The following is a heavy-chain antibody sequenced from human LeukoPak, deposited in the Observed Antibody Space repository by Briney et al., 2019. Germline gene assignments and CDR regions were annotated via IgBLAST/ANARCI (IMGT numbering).Heavy chain of an antibody. J-gene: IGHJ4*02. CDR2: IKSKTDGGTT. Sequence: GGSLILSCAASGFTFSNAWMSWVRQAPGKGLEWVGRIKSKTDGGTTDYAAPVKGRFTISRDDSKNTLYLQMNSLKTEDTAVYYCTTGITMVRGVIHLIDYWGQGTLVTVSS. CDR3: TTGITMVRGVIHLIDY. V-gene: IGHV3-15*01. CDR1: GFTFSNAW. D-gene: IGHD3-10*01.